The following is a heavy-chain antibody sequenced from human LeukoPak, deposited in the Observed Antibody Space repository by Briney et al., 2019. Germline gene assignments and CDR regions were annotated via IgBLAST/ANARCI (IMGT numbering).Heavy chain of an antibody. CDR1: GYSFTSYR. Sequence: GESLKISCKGSGYSFTSYRIGWVRQMPGKGLEWMGIIYPGDSDTSYSPSFQGQVTISADKSISTAYLQWSSLKASDTAMYYCARPSYYYDSSGYHFDYWGQGTLVTVFS. D-gene: IGHD3-22*01. CDR3: ARPSYYYDSSGYHFDY. V-gene: IGHV5-51*01. CDR2: IYPGDSDT. J-gene: IGHJ4*02.